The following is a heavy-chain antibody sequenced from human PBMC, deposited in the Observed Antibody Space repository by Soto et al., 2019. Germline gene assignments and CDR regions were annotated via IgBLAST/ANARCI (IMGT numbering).Heavy chain of an antibody. CDR1: GGSFKSYA. CDR2: IIPVFGTP. CDR3: AGGVDLWGEVALYGLDV. V-gene: IGHV1-69*15. J-gene: IGHJ6*02. D-gene: IGHD2-21*01. Sequence: QVPLVQSGAEVRKPGSSVKVSCKAYGGSFKSYAISWVRQAPGQGLEWMGTIIPVFGTPNYARKFQDRVTITEDESATTAYMEMRSLTNEDTGAYYCAGGVDLWGEVALYGLDVWGQGTTVTVAS.